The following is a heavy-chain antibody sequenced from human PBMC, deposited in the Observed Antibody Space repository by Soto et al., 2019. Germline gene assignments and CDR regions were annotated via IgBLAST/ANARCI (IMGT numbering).Heavy chain of an antibody. CDR3: ARDRGSSGYNAY. J-gene: IGHJ4*02. CDR1: GFTVSSKY. Sequence: EVQLVESGGGLIQPGGSLRLSCAASGFTVSSKYMSWVRQAPGKGLVWVSVIYSGGSTYYADSVRGRFTISRDNSKNTLNLQMNSLRAEDTDIYYCARDRGSSGYNAYWGQGTLVTVSS. CDR2: IYSGGST. D-gene: IGHD3-22*01. V-gene: IGHV3-53*01.